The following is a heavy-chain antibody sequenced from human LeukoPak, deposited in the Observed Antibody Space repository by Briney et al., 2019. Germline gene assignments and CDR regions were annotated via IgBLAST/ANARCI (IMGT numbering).Heavy chain of an antibody. CDR2: IYYSGST. J-gene: IGHJ4*02. V-gene: IGHV4-31*03. CDR3: ARALGERFGYCGSTSCWEYYFDY. Sequence: SETLSLTCTVSGGSISSGGYYWSWIRQHPGKGLEWIGYIYYSGSTYYNPSLKSRVTISVDTSKNQFSLKLSSVTAADTAVYYCARALGERFGYCGSTSCWEYYFDYWGQGTLVTVSS. CDR1: GGSISSGGYY. D-gene: IGHD2-2*01.